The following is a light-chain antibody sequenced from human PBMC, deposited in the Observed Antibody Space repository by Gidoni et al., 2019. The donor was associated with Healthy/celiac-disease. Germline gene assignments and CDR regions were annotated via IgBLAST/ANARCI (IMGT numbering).Light chain of an antibody. CDR2: YVS. Sequence: QSALTQPASVSGSTGPSITISCTGTSSDVGGYNYVSWYQQHPGKAPKLMIYYVSNRPSGVANRFSGSKSGNTAALTISGLQAEDEADDYCSSYTSSSTLYVFGTGTKVTVL. CDR3: SSYTSSSTLYV. J-gene: IGLJ1*01. V-gene: IGLV2-14*03. CDR1: SSDVGGYNY.